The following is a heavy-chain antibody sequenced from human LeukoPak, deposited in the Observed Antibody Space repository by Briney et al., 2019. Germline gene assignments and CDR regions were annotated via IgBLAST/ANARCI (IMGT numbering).Heavy chain of an antibody. Sequence: ASVKVSCKASGYTFTGYYMHWVRQAPGQGLEWMGWINPNSGGTNYAQKFRGRVTMTRDTSISTAYMELSRLRSDDTAVYYCARDQAPRMITFGGPRRWFDPWGQGTLVTVSS. CDR1: GYTFTGYY. V-gene: IGHV1-2*02. J-gene: IGHJ5*02. CDR3: ARDQAPRMITFGGPRRWFDP. D-gene: IGHD3-16*01. CDR2: INPNSGGT.